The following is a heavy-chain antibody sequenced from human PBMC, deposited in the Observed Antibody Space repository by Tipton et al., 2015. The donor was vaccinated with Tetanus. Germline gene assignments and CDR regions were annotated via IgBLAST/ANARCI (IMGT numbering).Heavy chain of an antibody. Sequence: TLSLTCIVSGGSISTYYWSWIRQRPGRGLEWVGYVHYSGSTNYSPSLRSRVTLSVDTSKNQFSLKLSSVTAADTAVYYCARIGWLQQNKPAFDIWGQGTVVTVSS. CDR3: ARIGWLQQNKPAFDI. V-gene: IGHV4-59*13. CDR1: GGSISTYY. J-gene: IGHJ3*02. CDR2: VHYSGST. D-gene: IGHD6-19*01.